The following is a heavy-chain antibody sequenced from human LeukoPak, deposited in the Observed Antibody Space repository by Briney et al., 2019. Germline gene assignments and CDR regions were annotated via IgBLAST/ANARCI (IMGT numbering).Heavy chain of an antibody. CDR2: ISAYNGNT. CDR1: GHTFTSYG. V-gene: IGHV1-18*01. Sequence: ASVKVSCKASGHTFTSYGISWVRQAPGQGLEWMGWISAYNGNTNYAQKLQGRVTMTTDTSTSTAYMELRSLRSDDTAVYYCARDGAIIGYCSGGSCYSDNWFDPWGQGTLVTVSS. D-gene: IGHD2-15*01. CDR3: ARDGAIIGYCSGGSCYSDNWFDP. J-gene: IGHJ5*02.